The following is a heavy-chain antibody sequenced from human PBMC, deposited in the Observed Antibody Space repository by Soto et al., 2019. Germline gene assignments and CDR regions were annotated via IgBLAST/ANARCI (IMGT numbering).Heavy chain of an antibody. CDR3: ARDGGSGWYFDY. Sequence: QLQLQESGSGLVKPSQTLSLTCAVSGGSISSGGYSWSWIRQPPGKGLEWIGYIYHGGTTSYNPSLKSRASISIDRSKNLFSLKLNSVTAADTAVYYCARDGGSGWYFDYWGQGTLVTVSS. V-gene: IGHV4-30-2*01. CDR1: GGSISSGGYS. CDR2: IYHGGTT. D-gene: IGHD6-19*01. J-gene: IGHJ4*02.